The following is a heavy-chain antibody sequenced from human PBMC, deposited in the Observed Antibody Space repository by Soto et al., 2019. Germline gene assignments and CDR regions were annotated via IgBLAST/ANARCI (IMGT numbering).Heavy chain of an antibody. J-gene: IGHJ4*02. D-gene: IGHD1-7*01. Sequence: PETLSLTCAVSGGSFTSNNWWTWVRQHPGQGLEWIGEIYRTGSTNYNPSLKIRVTISLDKSENQFSLKVTALTAADTAVYYCASRDPGTSVDYWGQGTLVTVSS. V-gene: IGHV4-4*03. CDR3: ASRDPGTSVDY. CDR1: GGSFTSNNW. CDR2: IYRTGST.